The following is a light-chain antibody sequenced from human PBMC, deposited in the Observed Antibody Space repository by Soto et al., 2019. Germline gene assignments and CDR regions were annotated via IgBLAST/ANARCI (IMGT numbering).Light chain of an antibody. CDR3: QAWDSSTAV. CDR2: QTN. CDR1: RLGEKY. V-gene: IGLV3-1*01. J-gene: IGLJ2*01. Sequence: SYELTQAPSVSVSPGQTATITCSGHRLGEKYAFWYQQKPDQSPVLVIYQTNKRPSGIPERFSGSNSGNTATLTITGTQPMDEADYYCQAWDSSTAVFGGGTKLTVL.